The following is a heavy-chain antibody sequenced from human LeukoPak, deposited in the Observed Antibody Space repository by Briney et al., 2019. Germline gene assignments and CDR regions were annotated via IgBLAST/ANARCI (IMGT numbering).Heavy chain of an antibody. Sequence: PSETLSLTCAVYGGSFSGYYWSWIRQPPGKGLGWIGEINHSGSTNYNPSLKSRVTISVDTSKNQFSLKLSSVTAADTAVYYCARLNVVVPAASYYYYGMDVWGQGTTVTVSS. D-gene: IGHD2-2*01. CDR2: INHSGST. CDR1: GGSFSGYY. V-gene: IGHV4-34*01. J-gene: IGHJ6*02. CDR3: ARLNVVVPAASYYYYGMDV.